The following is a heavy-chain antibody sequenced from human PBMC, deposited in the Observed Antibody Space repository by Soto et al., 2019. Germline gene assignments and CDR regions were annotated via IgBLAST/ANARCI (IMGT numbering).Heavy chain of an antibody. CDR2: IKSKTDGGTT. D-gene: IGHD2-2*01. V-gene: IGHV3-15*01. CDR3: TTAPIVVVPGWMALDY. Sequence: GGSLRLSCAASGFTFSNAWMSWVRQAPGKGLEWVGRIKSKTDGGTTDYAAPVKGRFTISRDDSKNTLYLQMNSLKTEDTAVYYCTTAPIVVVPGWMALDYWGQGTLVTVSS. J-gene: IGHJ4*02. CDR1: GFTFSNAW.